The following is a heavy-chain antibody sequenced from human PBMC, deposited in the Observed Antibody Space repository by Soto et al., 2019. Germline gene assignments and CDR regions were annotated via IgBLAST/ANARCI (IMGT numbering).Heavy chain of an antibody. CDR1: GFTFSSYG. J-gene: IGHJ4*02. Sequence: VGSLRLSCAASGFTFSSYGMHWVRQAPGKGLEWVAVIWYDGSNKYYADSVKGRFTISRDNSKNTLYLQMNSLRAEDTAVYYCARDAPDSYGSGSYYKGALDYWGQGTLVTVS. D-gene: IGHD3-10*01. CDR3: ARDAPDSYGSGSYYKGALDY. V-gene: IGHV3-33*01. CDR2: IWYDGSNK.